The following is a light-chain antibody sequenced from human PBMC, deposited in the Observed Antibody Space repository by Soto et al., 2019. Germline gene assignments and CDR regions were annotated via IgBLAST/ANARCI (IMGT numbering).Light chain of an antibody. J-gene: IGLJ3*02. CDR1: SSDVGVYNY. Sequence: QSALTQPASVSGSPGQSITISCTGTSSDVGVYNYVSWYRQHPGKAPKLMIYEVSNRPSGVSDRFSGSKSGNTASLTISGLQAEDEADYYCSAYTARSTLVFGGGTKVTVL. CDR3: SAYTARSTLV. V-gene: IGLV2-14*01. CDR2: EVS.